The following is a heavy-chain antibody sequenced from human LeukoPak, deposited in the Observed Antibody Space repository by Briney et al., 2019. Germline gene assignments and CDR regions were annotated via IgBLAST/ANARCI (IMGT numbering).Heavy chain of an antibody. J-gene: IGHJ5*02. CDR1: GGSFSGCY. CDR3: ARGPKLGYNWFDP. Sequence: SETLSLTCAVYGGSFSGCYWSWIRQPPGKGLEWIGEINHSGSTNYNPSLKSRVTISVDTSKNQFSLKLSSVTAADTAVYYRARGPKLGYNWFDPWGLGTLVTVSS. D-gene: IGHD6-13*01. V-gene: IGHV4-34*01. CDR2: INHSGST.